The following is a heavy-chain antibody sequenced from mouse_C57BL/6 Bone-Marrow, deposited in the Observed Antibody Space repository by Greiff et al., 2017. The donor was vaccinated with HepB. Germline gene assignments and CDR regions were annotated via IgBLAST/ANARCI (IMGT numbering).Heavy chain of an antibody. Sequence: EVKLVESEGGLVQPGSSMKLSCTASGFTFSDYYMAWVRQVPEKGLEWVANINYDGSSTYYLDSLKSRFIISRDNAKNILYLQMSSLKSEDTATYYCARHYFDYWGQGTTLTVSS. CDR1: GFTFSDYY. J-gene: IGHJ2*01. CDR2: INYDGSST. CDR3: ARHYFDY. V-gene: IGHV5-16*01.